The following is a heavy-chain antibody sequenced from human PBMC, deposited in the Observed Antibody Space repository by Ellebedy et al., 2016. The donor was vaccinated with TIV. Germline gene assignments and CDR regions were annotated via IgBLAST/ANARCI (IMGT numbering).Heavy chain of an antibody. CDR2: INPSVGST. CDR1: GYTFTIYF. CDR3: ARARSSGWLHTPDY. Sequence: AASVKVSCKASGYTFTIYFMPWVRQAPGQGLEWMGIINPSVGSTTYAQKLQGRVTMTRDTSTSTVYMELSSLRSEDTAVYYCARARSSGWLHTPDYWGQGTLVTVSS. V-gene: IGHV1-46*04. J-gene: IGHJ4*02. D-gene: IGHD6-19*01.